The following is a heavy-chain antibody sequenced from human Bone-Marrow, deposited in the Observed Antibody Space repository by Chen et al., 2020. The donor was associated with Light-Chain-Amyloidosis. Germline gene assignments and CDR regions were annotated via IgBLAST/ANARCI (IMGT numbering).Heavy chain of an antibody. CDR3: ARRRDGYNFDY. CDR2: IYPDDSDA. Sequence: EVQLEQSGPEVKKPGESLKISCKGSGYTFPNYWIGWVRQMPGKGLEWMGVIYPDDSDARYSPSFEGKVTISADKSITTAYLQWRSLKAPDTAMYYCARRRDGYNFDYWGQGTLVTVSS. CDR1: GYTFPNYW. V-gene: IGHV5-51*01. D-gene: IGHD5-12*01. J-gene: IGHJ4*02.